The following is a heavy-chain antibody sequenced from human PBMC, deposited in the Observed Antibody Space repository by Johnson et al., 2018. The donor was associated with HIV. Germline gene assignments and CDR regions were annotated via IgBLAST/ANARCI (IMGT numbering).Heavy chain of an antibody. Sequence: VQLVESGGGLVQPGGSLRLSCAASGFSFSGYAMTWVRQATGKGLEWVSAIGSAGDTYYPGSVKGRFTISRENAKNSLYLQMNNLRAGDTAVYYCATGNYYGSGSYAGYSAPFDIWGQGTMVTVSS. CDR3: ATGNYYGSGSYAGYSAPFDI. CDR1: GFSFSGYA. CDR2: IGSAGDT. D-gene: IGHD3-10*01. V-gene: IGHV3-13*01. J-gene: IGHJ3*02.